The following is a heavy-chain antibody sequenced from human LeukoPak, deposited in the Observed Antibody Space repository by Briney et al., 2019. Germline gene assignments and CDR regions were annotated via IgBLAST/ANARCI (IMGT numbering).Heavy chain of an antibody. J-gene: IGHJ6*02. D-gene: IGHD3-10*01. CDR1: GFPFNNAW. V-gene: IGHV3-7*01. CDR2: IKQGGSET. Sequence: GGSLRLSCTASGFPFNNAWMSWVRQAPGKGLEWVVYIKQGGSETYYVDSVKGRFTVSRDNAKNSLYLQISSLRAEDTAMYYCARARVPFIRNYYYGMDVWGQGTTVTVSS. CDR3: ARARVPFIRNYYYGMDV.